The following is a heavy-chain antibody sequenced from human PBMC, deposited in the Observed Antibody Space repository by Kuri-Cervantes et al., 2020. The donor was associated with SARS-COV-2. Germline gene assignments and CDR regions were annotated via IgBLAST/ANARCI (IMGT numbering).Heavy chain of an antibody. Sequence: GGSLRLSCAASGFTFSSYEMHWVRQAPGKGLEWVSYISSSGSAIYYADSVKGRFTISRDNAKNSLYLQMKSLRDEDTAVYYCARESRDAYNLGSFDLWGRGTLVTVSS. J-gene: IGHJ2*01. CDR1: GFTFSSYE. D-gene: IGHD5-24*01. CDR3: ARESRDAYNLGSFDL. V-gene: IGHV3-48*03. CDR2: ISSSGSAI.